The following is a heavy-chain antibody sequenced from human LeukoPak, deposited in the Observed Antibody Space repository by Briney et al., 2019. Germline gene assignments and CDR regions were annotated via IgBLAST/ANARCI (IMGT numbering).Heavy chain of an antibody. D-gene: IGHD1-26*01. CDR3: ARSLVVGATYPYH. CDR2: ISTSGFTI. CDR1: GFSFSSYE. J-gene: IGHJ5*02. Sequence: PGGSLRLSCVASGFSFSSYEMNWVRQAPGKGLEWISYISTSGFTIYYADSVEGRFTISRDNAKNSLYLQLNSLRAEDTAVYYCARSLVVGATYPYHWGQGTLVTVSS. V-gene: IGHV3-48*03.